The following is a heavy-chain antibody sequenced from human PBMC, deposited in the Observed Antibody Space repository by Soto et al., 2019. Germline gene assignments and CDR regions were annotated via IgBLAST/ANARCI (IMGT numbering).Heavy chain of an antibody. J-gene: IGHJ4*02. D-gene: IGHD5-12*01. V-gene: IGHV4-34*01. CDR2: VKDGGHT. Sequence: QVQLQQWGAGLLKPSETLSLNCAVTGGSLSGYYWRWIRQPPGKGLEWIGEVKDGGHTNYSQSLSCRVTISSYTSNNQFSLWLNSVTAADTGVYYCARGQEGVVATHWDQGSLVTVSS. CDR1: GGSLSGYY. CDR3: ARGQEGVVATH.